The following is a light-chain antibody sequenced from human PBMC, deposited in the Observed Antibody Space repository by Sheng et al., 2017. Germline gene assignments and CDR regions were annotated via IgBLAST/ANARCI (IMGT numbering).Light chain of an antibody. J-gene: IGKJ5*01. V-gene: IGKV3-15*01. CDR3: QQYNDWSIT. Sequence: IVMTQSPVTLSVSPGERVTLSCRASQSVSSGLAWYQQKPGQAPRLLIYEASTRATGIPDRFSGSGSGTEFTLTISSLQSEDFAVYYCQQYNDWSITFGQGTRLEIK. CDR2: EAS. CDR1: QSVSSG.